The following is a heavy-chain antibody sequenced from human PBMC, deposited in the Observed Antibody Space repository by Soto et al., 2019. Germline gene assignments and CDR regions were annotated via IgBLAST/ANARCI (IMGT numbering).Heavy chain of an antibody. CDR2: ISGSGGST. CDR3: ALRPHGYCSGGSCFFDY. V-gene: IGHV3-23*01. D-gene: IGHD2-15*01. CDR1: GFTFSSYA. J-gene: IGHJ4*02. Sequence: PGGSLRLSCAASGFTFSSYAMSWVRQAPGKGLEWVSAISGSGGSTYYADSVKGRFTISRDNSKNTLYLQMNSLRAEDTAVYYCALRPHGYCSGGSCFFDYWGQGTLVTVSS.